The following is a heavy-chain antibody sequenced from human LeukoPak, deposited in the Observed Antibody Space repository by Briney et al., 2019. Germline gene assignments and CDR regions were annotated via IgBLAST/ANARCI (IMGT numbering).Heavy chain of an antibody. Sequence: SETVSLTCTVSGGSIRNSGYYWGWIRQPPGKGLEWIGSIYYSGNTYYNPSLKSRVTVSVDTSKNQFSLNLTSVTAADTAVYFCARGIVYGSGSYYKAYYFDSWGQGTLVTVSS. CDR2: IYYSGNT. CDR1: GGSIRNSGYY. J-gene: IGHJ4*02. CDR3: ARGIVYGSGSYYKAYYFDS. V-gene: IGHV4-39*01. D-gene: IGHD3-10*01.